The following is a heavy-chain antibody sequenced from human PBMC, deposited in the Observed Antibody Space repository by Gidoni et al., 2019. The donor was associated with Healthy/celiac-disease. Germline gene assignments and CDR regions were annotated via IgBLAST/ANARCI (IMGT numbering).Heavy chain of an antibody. CDR2: IIPIFGTA. V-gene: IGHV1-69*01. CDR1: GGTFSSYA. D-gene: IGHD4-4*01. Sequence: QVQLVQSGAEVKKPGSSVKVSCKASGGTFSSYAISWVRQAPGQGLEWMGGIIPIFGTANYAQKFQGRVTITADESTSTAYMGLSSLRSEDTAVYYCARSDRSNYYYYYGMYVWGQGTTVTVSS. J-gene: IGHJ6*02. CDR3: ARSDRSNYYYYYGMYV.